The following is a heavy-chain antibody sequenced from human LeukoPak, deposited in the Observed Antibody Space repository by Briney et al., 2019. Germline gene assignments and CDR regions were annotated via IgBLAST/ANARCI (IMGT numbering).Heavy chain of an antibody. D-gene: IGHD6-13*01. CDR3: ARLHSLHYFDF. Sequence: GESLKISCKGFEYRLDTYWIGWVRQMPGKGLEWMGIIYPGDSATRYSPSFQGQVTISADKSISTAYLQWSSLKASDTAMYYCARLHSLHYFDFWGQGTLVTVSS. J-gene: IGHJ4*02. CDR1: EYRLDTYW. CDR2: IYPGDSAT. V-gene: IGHV5-51*01.